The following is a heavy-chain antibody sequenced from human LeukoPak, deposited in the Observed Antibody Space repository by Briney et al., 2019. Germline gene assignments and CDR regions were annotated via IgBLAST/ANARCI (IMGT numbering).Heavy chain of an antibody. CDR1: EFTFSSYS. D-gene: IGHD2-2*01. Sequence: GGSLRLSCAASEFTFSSYSMNWVRQAPGKGLEWVSSISSSSSYIYYADSVKGRFTISRDNAKNSLYLQMNSLRAEDTAVYYCATCSSTSCYHYFQHWGQGTLVTVSS. CDR3: ATCSSTSCYHYFQH. V-gene: IGHV3-21*01. CDR2: ISSSSSYI. J-gene: IGHJ1*01.